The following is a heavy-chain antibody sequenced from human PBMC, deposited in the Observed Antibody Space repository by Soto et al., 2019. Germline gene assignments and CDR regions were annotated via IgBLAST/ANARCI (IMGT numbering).Heavy chain of an antibody. Sequence: GGSLRLSCAASGFTISTYAMTWVRQAPGKGLECVSGVVGSGGEIYYADSMKGRFTISKDNSKNTLYLQMNSLRDEDTAVYYCAKDAVYNDGLWLMDSWGRGTLVTVSS. CDR2: VVGSGGEI. V-gene: IGHV3-23*01. CDR3: AKDAVYNDGLWLMDS. J-gene: IGHJ5*02. D-gene: IGHD2-21*01. CDR1: GFTISTYA.